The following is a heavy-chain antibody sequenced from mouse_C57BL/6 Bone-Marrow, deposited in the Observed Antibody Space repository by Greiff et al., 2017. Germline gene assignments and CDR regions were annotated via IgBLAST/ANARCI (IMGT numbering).Heavy chain of an antibody. CDR1: GYTFTDYY. CDR3: ARSKFTTTVVSSWYFGV. V-gene: IGHV1-26*01. CDR2: INPNNGGT. D-gene: IGHD1-1*01. Sequence: VQLQQSGPELVKPGASVKISCKASGYTFTDYYMNWVKQSHGKSLEWIGDINPNNGGTSYNQKFKGKATLTVDKSSSTAYMELRSLASEDSAVYDCARSKFTTTVVSSWYFGVWGTGTTVTVSS. J-gene: IGHJ1*03.